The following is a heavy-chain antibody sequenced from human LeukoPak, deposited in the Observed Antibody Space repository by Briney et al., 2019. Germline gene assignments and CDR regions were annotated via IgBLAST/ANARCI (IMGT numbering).Heavy chain of an antibody. CDR3: ARDSSGWARMGVYYYYYMDV. Sequence: GGSLRLSRAASGFTFSSYSMNWVRQAPGKGLEWLSYISDSSGTIFYADSVKGRFTISRDNAKNSLYLQMNSLRAEDTAVYYCARDSSGWARMGVYYYYYMDVWGKGTTVTVSS. D-gene: IGHD6-19*01. CDR2: ISDSSGTI. CDR1: GFTFSSYS. J-gene: IGHJ6*03. V-gene: IGHV3-48*01.